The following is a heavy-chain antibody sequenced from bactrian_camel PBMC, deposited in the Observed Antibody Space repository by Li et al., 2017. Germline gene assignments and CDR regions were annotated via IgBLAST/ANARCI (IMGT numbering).Heavy chain of an antibody. V-gene: IGHV3S26*01. CDR1: GYSDFC. J-gene: IGHJ4*01. D-gene: IGHD1*01. CDR2: IDSDGSDGST. Sequence: HVQLVESGGGSVQAGGSLTLSCTASGYSDFCMGWFRQAPGKEREVVAAIDSDGSDGSTIYADSVKDRFTISKDNAKKTLYLQMNSLEPEDTAMYYCAADEYCSAYALRTGHGYNFWGQGTQVTVS. CDR3: AADEYCSAYALRTGHGYNF.